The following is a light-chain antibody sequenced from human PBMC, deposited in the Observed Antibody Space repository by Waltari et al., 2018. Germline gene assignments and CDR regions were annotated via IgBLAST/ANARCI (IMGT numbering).Light chain of an antibody. J-gene: IGKJ4*01. Sequence: EIVLTQSPSTLSLSPGERATLSCRASQSVSSSSLAWYQQKPGQAPRLVIYGASSRATGIPDRFSGSGSGTGFTLTISRLEPEDFAVYYCQHYGTSPEVTFGGGTK. V-gene: IGKV3-20*01. CDR2: GAS. CDR1: QSVSSSS. CDR3: QHYGTSPEVT.